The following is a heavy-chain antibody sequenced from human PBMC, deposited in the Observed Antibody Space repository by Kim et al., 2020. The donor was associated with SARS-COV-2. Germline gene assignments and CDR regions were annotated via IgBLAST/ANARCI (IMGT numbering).Heavy chain of an antibody. CDR3: AREGDDSSGYYYGY. J-gene: IGHJ4*02. D-gene: IGHD3-22*01. Sequence: PSLKSRATLSVDTSKNQFSLKLSSVTAADTAVYYCAREGDDSSGYYYGYWGQGTLVTVSS. V-gene: IGHV4-59*01.